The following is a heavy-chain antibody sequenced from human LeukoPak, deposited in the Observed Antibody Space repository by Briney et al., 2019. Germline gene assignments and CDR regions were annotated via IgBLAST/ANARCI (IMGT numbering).Heavy chain of an antibody. CDR2: IYYSGST. J-gene: IGHJ6*03. V-gene: IGHV4-30-4*08. CDR3: TRGFRYCTCGACYSRGISYYYYVDV. D-gene: IGHD2-15*01. CDR1: GGSISSGDYY. Sequence: PSETLSLTCTVSGGSISSGDYYWSWIRQPPGKGMEWIGYIYYSGSTYYNPSLKSRVTISVDTSKNQFSLKLSSVTAADTAVYYCTRGFRYCTCGACYSRGISYYYYVDVWGRGPRSPSP.